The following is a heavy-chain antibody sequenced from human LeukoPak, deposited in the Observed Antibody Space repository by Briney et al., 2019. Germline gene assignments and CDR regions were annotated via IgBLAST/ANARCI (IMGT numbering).Heavy chain of an antibody. V-gene: IGHV3-30*03. CDR3: TRDWLTYYYGSGSYSSVY. D-gene: IGHD3-10*01. Sequence: QSGGSLRLSCRGSGFTFSDYGIHWVRQVPGKGLEWLAVISFDGKIETYADSVKGRFTISKDFSTNTLYLDMNTVRPDDTAVYYCTRDWLTYYYGSGSYSSVYWGQGTLVTVSS. J-gene: IGHJ4*02. CDR2: ISFDGKIE. CDR1: GFTFSDYG.